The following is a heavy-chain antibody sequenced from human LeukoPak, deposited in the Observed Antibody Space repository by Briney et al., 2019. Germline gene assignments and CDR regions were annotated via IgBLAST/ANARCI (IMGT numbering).Heavy chain of an antibody. J-gene: IGHJ3*02. D-gene: IGHD6-6*01. CDR3: ARDREYSRNDAFDI. Sequence: ASVKVSCKASGYTFTSYGISWVRQAPGQGLEWMGWISAYNGNTNYAQKLQGRVTMTTDTSTSTAYMELRGLRSDDTAVYYCARDREYSRNDAFDIWGQGTMVTVSS. CDR2: ISAYNGNT. CDR1: GYTFTSYG. V-gene: IGHV1-18*01.